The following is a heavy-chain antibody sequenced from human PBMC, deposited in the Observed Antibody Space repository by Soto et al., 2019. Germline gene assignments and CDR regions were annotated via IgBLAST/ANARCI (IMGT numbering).Heavy chain of an antibody. D-gene: IGHD3-10*01. J-gene: IGHJ5*02. V-gene: IGHV4-4*02. CDR1: GGSINSSNW. Sequence: SETLSLTCAVSGGSINSSNWWSLVRQPPGKGLEWIGEIYHSGSTNYNPSLKSRVTISVDKSNNQFSLKLSSVTAADTAVYYCARDWMVRGVNWFDPWGQGTLVTVSS. CDR2: IYHSGST. CDR3: ARDWMVRGVNWFDP.